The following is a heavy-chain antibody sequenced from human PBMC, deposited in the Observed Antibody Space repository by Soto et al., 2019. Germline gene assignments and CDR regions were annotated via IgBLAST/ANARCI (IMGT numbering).Heavy chain of an antibody. CDR1: GYTFTSYD. CDR3: AGGLGAGDPSSFDYYYYMDV. V-gene: IGHV1-8*01. D-gene: IGHD3-3*02. J-gene: IGHJ6*03. CDR2: MNPNSGNT. Sequence: QVPLVQSGAEVKKPGASVKVSCKASGYTFTSYDINWVRQATGQGLEWMGWMNPNSGNTGYAQKFQGRVTMTRNTSISTAYMELSSLRSEDRAVYYCAGGLGAGDPSSFDYYYYMDVWGKGTTVTVSS.